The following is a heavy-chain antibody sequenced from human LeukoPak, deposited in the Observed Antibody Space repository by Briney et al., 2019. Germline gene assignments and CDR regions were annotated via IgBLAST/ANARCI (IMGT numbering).Heavy chain of an antibody. J-gene: IGHJ4*02. D-gene: IGHD4-23*01. CDR3: ARWVGDYGGNSDAEGVDS. Sequence: ASVKVSCKASGYTFTSYYMHWVRQDPGQGLEWMGIINSSGGSTSYAQKFQGRVTMTRDTSTSTVYMELSSLRSEDTAVYYCARWVGDYGGNSDAEGVDSWGQGTLVTVSS. V-gene: IGHV1-46*01. CDR1: GYTFTSYY. CDR2: INSSGGST.